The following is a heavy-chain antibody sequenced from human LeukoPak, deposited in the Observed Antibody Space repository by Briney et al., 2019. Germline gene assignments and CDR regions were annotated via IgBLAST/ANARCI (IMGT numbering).Heavy chain of an antibody. CDR2: IYHNGRT. J-gene: IGHJ6*03. D-gene: IGHD1-14*01. CDR3: ARDGSPDAYCYMDV. V-gene: IGHV4-30-4*01. Sequence: SETLSLTCTVSGASIGSGVYYWSWIRQPPGKAPEWIGYIYHNGRTYYNPSLKSRATISRDLSKDQFSLNLNSVTAADTAVYFCARDGSPDAYCYMDVWGKGTTVTVSS. CDR1: GASIGSGVYY.